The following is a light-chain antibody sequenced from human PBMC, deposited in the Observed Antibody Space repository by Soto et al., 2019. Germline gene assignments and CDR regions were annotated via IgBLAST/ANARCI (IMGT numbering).Light chain of an antibody. CDR3: QQRGHWPRT. CDR1: QSVSTY. V-gene: IGKV3-11*01. J-gene: IGKJ1*01. Sequence: EVVLTQSPATMSLYPGEGATLSCRASQSVSTYLAWYQQKPGQAPRLLIFEASKRATGIPDRISGSGSGTVFTLTISSLEPEDFAVYYCQQRGHWPRTFGQGTKVEMK. CDR2: EAS.